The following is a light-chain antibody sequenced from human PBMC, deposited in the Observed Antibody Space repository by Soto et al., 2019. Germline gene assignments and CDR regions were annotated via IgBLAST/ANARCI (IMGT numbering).Light chain of an antibody. Sequence: QSALTQPASVSGSPGQSITISCTGTSRDVGYYDLVSWYQQHPGKAPKLMIYEGTKRPSGVSNRFSGSKSGNTASLTISGLQAEDEADYYCCSYAGSSTFVFGGGTQLTVL. CDR1: SRDVGYYDL. CDR2: EGT. CDR3: CSYAGSSTFV. J-gene: IGLJ2*01. V-gene: IGLV2-23*03.